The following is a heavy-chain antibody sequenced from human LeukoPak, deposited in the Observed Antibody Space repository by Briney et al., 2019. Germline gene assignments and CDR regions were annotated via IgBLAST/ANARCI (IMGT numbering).Heavy chain of an antibody. CDR1: GFTFSSYV. CDR3: AREGPLVGAKIGAFDI. J-gene: IGHJ3*02. CDR2: ISFPGSFE. Sequence: QPGRSLSLSCAASGFTFSSYVMHWVRQAPGKGLEWVAVISFPGSFEYYADSVKGRFTISADSSKSTLFLQMSSLRDEDTAVYYCAREGPLVGAKIGAFDIWGQGTMVTVSS. V-gene: IGHV3-30*14. D-gene: IGHD1-26*01.